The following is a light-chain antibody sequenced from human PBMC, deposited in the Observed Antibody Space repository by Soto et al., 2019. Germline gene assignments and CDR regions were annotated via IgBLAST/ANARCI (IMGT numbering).Light chain of an antibody. V-gene: IGKV3D-20*02. CDR2: DAS. CDR1: QSVSSSY. CDR3: QERGNGPRPP. Sequence: EIVMTQSPATLSVSLGERATLSCRASQSVSSSYLAWYQQKPGQAPRLLIYDASNRATGIPARFSGSGSGTDFTLTISSLEHEDFAVAYCQERGNGPRPPIGQGTRLEIK. J-gene: IGKJ5*01.